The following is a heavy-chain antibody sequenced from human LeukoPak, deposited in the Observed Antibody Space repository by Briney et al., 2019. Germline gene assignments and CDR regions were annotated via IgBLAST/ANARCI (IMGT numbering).Heavy chain of an antibody. Sequence: GGSLRLSCAASGFTFSSYWMSWVRQAPGKGLEWVANIKQDRSEKYYVDSVKGRFTISRDNAKNSLYLQMNSLGAEDTAVYYCARLPLNIVVVPAAPWTFDYWGQGTLVTVSS. J-gene: IGHJ4*02. CDR2: IKQDRSEK. CDR1: GFTFSSYW. D-gene: IGHD2-2*01. CDR3: ARLPLNIVVVPAAPWTFDY. V-gene: IGHV3-7*01.